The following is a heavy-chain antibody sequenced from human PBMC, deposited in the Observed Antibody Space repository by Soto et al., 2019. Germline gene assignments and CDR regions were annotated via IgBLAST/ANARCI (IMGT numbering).Heavy chain of an antibody. Sequence: AYVRVSCKSSGYXFSELTLXEGGQAPGQGPDWVGCINPQNSGINYSPKCQPRVTMTPHQSSSTFYLDLNRLTLAASAIYYCVRVQSVICLDLWRRGTHVTVSA. CDR2: INPQNSGI. V-gene: IGHV1-2*07. D-gene: IGHD3-16*02. CDR3: VRVQSVICLDL. J-gene: IGHJ1*01. CDR1: GYXFSELT.